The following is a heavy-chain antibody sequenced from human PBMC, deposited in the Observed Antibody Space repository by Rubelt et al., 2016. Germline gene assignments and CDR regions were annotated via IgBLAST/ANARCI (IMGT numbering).Heavy chain of an antibody. CDR2: VSDSGRT. CDR1: GGSFSGYY. Sequence: QVQLRQWGAGLLKPSETLPLTCAVYGGSFSGYYWSWIRQPPGKGLEWTGFVSDSGRTNYNPSLESRVYLSMDRSKAEFYMNPKAGTASGPAVYYCAREDSTSSAGWFDPWGPGTLVTVSS. V-gene: IGHV4-34*11. CDR3: AREDSTSSAGWFDP. J-gene: IGHJ5*02. D-gene: IGHD6-6*01.